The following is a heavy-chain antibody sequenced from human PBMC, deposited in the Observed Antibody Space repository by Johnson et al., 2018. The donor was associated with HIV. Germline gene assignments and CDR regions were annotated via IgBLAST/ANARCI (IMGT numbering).Heavy chain of an antibody. CDR3: ARERRANWDPNDAFDI. CDR2: ISSSGSTI. CDR1: GFTFSDYY. V-gene: IGHV3-11*04. Sequence: VQLVESGGGVVQPGGSLRLSCAASGFTFSDYYMSWIRQAPGKGLEWVSYISSSGSTIYYADSVKVRFTISRDNAKNSLYLQMNSLRAEDTAVYYCARERRANWDPNDAFDIWGQGTMVTVSS. J-gene: IGHJ3*02. D-gene: IGHD7-27*01.